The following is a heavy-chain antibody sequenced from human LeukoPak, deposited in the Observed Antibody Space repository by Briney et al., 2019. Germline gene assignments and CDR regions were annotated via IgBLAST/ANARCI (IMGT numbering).Heavy chain of an antibody. CDR3: ARLTSGSYYGGDDWFDP. D-gene: IGHD1-26*01. Sequence: GGSLRLSCAASGFTFSSYSMNWVRQAPGKGLEWVSSISSSSSYIYYADSVKGRFTISRDNAKNSLYLQVNSLRAEDTAVYYCARLTSGSYYGGDDWFDPWGQGTLVTVSS. CDR1: GFTFSSYS. J-gene: IGHJ5*02. V-gene: IGHV3-21*01. CDR2: ISSSSSYI.